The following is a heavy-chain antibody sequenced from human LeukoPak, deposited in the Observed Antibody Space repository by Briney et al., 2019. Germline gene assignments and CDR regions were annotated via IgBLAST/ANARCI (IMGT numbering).Heavy chain of an antibody. CDR1: GGSISGSSYY. D-gene: IGHD3-10*01. V-gene: IGHV4-39*01. CDR3: ARGRVGELLGLYY. CDR2: IYYSGST. J-gene: IGHJ4*02. Sequence: SETLSLTCTVSGGSISGSSYYWGWIRQPPGRGLEWIGSIYYSGSTYYNPSLKSRVTISVDTSKNQFSLKLSSVTAADTAVYYCARGRVGELLGLYYWGQGTLVTVSS.